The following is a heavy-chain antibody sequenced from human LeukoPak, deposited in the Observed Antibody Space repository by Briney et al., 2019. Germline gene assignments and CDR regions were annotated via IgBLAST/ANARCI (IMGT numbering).Heavy chain of an antibody. CDR1: GGSFSGYY. Sequence: SETLSLTCAVYGGSFSGYYRSWIRQPPGKGLEWIGEINHSGSTNYNPSLKSRVTISVDTSKNQFSLKLSSVTAADTAVYYCARNYGSGSYYWFDPWGQGTLVTVSS. CDR3: ARNYGSGSYYWFDP. D-gene: IGHD3-10*01. CDR2: INHSGST. V-gene: IGHV4-34*01. J-gene: IGHJ5*02.